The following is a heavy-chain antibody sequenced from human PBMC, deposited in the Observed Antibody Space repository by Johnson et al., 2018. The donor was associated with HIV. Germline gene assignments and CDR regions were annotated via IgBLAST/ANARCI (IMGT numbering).Heavy chain of an antibody. V-gene: IGHV3-66*01. D-gene: IGHD3-10*01. CDR2: LYSGGST. CDR3: ARERHYYGSVRPRERQGDAFDI. Sequence: VQLVESGGGLVQPGGSLRLSCAASGFIVSSNYMSWVRQAPGKGLEWVSVLYSGGSTCYADSVKGRFSISRDTSKNTLYLQMNSLRAEDTAVYFCARERHYYGSVRPRERQGDAFDIWGQGTMVTVAS. J-gene: IGHJ3*02. CDR1: GFIVSSNY.